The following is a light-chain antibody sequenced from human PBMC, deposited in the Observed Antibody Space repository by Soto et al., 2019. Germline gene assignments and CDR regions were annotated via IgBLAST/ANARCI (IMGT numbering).Light chain of an antibody. J-gene: IGLJ1*01. CDR1: SDNY. Sequence: QSALTQPASVSGSPGQSITISCTGTSDNYVSWYQQHPGKVPKLMIYGVTNRPSGFSDRFSGSKSGNTASLTISGLQTEDEADYYCSSYTNSRTLLFGAGTKLTVL. CDR3: SSYTNSRTLL. CDR2: GVT. V-gene: IGLV2-14*01.